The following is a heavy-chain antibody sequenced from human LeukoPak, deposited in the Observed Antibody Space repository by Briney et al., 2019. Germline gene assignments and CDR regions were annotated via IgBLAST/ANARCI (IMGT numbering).Heavy chain of an antibody. V-gene: IGHV3-33*06. Sequence: GRSLRPSCAASAFTFSSYGTHSVRQAPGNGLGWVAVIWYDGSNKYYADSVKGRFTISRDNSENTLYLQMNSLRVEDTAVYCCAKGRGAYYYYAMDVWGQGTTVTVSS. D-gene: IGHD3-16*01. CDR2: IWYDGSNK. CDR1: AFTFSSYG. CDR3: AKGRGAYYYYAMDV. J-gene: IGHJ6*02.